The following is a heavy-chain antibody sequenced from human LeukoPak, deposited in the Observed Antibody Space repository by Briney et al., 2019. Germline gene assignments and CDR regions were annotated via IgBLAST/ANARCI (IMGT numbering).Heavy chain of an antibody. CDR2: IYSGGST. V-gene: IGHV3-66*01. D-gene: IGHD1-26*01. J-gene: IGHJ4*02. CDR1: GFTFSSYA. CDR3: ARDAPLRASGSPASYFDY. Sequence: GGSLRLSCAASGFTFSSYAMSWVRQAPGKGLEWVSVIYSGGSTYYADSVKGRFTISRDNSKNTLYLQMNSLRAEDTAVYYCARDAPLRASGSPASYFDYWGQGTLVTVSS.